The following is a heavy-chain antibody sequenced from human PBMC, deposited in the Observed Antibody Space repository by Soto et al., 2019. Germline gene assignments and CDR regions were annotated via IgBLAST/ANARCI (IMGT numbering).Heavy chain of an antibody. CDR2: LYSGGST. J-gene: IGHJ3*02. Sequence: GGSLRLSCAASGFTVSSNYMNWVRQAPGKGLEWVSVLYSGGSTYYADSVEGRFTISRDNSKNTLYLQMNSLRAEDTAVYYCARYRGSYGDNDAFDIWGQGTMVTVSS. D-gene: IGHD4-17*01. CDR1: GFTVSSNY. CDR3: ARYRGSYGDNDAFDI. V-gene: IGHV3-66*01.